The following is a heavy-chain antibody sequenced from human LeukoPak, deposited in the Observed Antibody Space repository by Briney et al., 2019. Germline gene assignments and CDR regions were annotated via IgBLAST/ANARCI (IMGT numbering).Heavy chain of an antibody. V-gene: IGHV3-23*01. CDR1: GFTFSSYA. D-gene: IGHD6-19*01. J-gene: IGHJ4*02. CDR2: ISGSGGNT. Sequence: GGSLRLSCAASGFTFSSYAMTWVRQAPGKGLEWVSGISGSGGNTYYTDSVRGRLSISRDNSKNTLYLQMNSLRAEDTAVYYCATFDSSGWYGDFDYWGQGTLVTVSS. CDR3: ATFDSSGWYGDFDY.